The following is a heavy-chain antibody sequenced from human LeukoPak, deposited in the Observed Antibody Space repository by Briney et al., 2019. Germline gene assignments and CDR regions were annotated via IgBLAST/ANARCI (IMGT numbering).Heavy chain of an antibody. CDR1: GGSMTSYY. CDR2: IYTSGST. D-gene: IGHD2-2*02. Sequence: SETLSLTCGVSGGSMTSYYWSWIRQPAGKGLEWIGRIYTSGSTNYNPSLKSRVTISVDTSKNQFSLKLSSVTAADTAVYYCARGDIVVVPAAIPVDSWFDPWGQGTLVTVSS. J-gene: IGHJ5*02. V-gene: IGHV4-4*07. CDR3: ARGDIVVVPAAIPVDSWFDP.